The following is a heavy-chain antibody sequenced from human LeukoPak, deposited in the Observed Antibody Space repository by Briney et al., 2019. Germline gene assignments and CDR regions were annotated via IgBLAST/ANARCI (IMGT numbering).Heavy chain of an antibody. D-gene: IGHD1-26*01. CDR1: GFSLSTSGVG. Sequence: SGPTLVKPTQTLTLTCTFSGFSLSTSGVGVGWIRQPPGKGLEWIGYIYYSGSTNYNPSLKSRVTISVDTSKNQFSLKLSSVTAADTAVYYCARDVGAPIVGARGWFDPWGQGTLVTVSS. V-gene: IGHV4-61*08. CDR2: IYYSGST. CDR3: ARDVGAPIVGARGWFDP. J-gene: IGHJ5*02.